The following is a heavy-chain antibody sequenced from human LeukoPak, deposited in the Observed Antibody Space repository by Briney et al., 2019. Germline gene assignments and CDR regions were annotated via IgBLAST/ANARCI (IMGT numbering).Heavy chain of an antibody. CDR3: AKDTANYGGNNYFDH. CDR1: GFTFSGYA. V-gene: IGHV3-23*01. D-gene: IGHD4-23*01. CDR2: ISGSGGST. Sequence: GGSLRLSCAASGFTFSGYAMSWVRQAPGKGLEWVSAISGSGGSTYYADSVKGRFTISRDNSKNTLYLQMNSLRAEDTAVYYCAKDTANYGGNNYFDHWGQGTLVTVSS. J-gene: IGHJ4*02.